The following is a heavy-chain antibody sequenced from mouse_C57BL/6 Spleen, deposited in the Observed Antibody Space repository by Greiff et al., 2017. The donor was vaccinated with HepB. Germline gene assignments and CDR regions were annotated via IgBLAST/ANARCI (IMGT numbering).Heavy chain of an antibody. D-gene: IGHD1-1*01. Sequence: VQLQQPGAELVMPGASVKLSCKASGYTFTSYWMHWVKQRPGQGLEWIGEIDPSDSYTNYNQKFKGKSTLTVDKSSSTAYMQLSRLTYEDSAVYYCARSYYYGSSYGYFDVWGTGTTVTVAS. CDR3: ARSYYYGSSYGYFDV. CDR2: IDPSDSYT. J-gene: IGHJ1*03. CDR1: GYTFTSYW. V-gene: IGHV1-69*01.